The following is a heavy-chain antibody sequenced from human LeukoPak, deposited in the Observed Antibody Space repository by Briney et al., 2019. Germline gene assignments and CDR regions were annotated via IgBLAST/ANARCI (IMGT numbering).Heavy chain of an antibody. CDR3: SKEKGFSSGWEHFDY. V-gene: IGHV3-23*01. CDR1: GFTFRSYA. D-gene: IGHD6-19*01. CDR2: ITCSGSST. J-gene: IGHJ4*02. Sequence: GGSLRLSCGASGFTFRSYAMSWVRQAQGKGLEWVSAITCSGSSTYYADSVKGRFSISRDNSKNTLYLQMNSLRAEDTAVYYCSKEKGFSSGWEHFDYWGQGTLVTVSS.